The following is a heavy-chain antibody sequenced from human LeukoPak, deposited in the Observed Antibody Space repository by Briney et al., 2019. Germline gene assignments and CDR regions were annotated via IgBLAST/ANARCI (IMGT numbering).Heavy chain of an antibody. CDR1: GFTFSSFW. Sequence: GGSLRLSCAASGFTFSSFWMHWVRQPPGKGLVWVSGINSDGSTTGCADSVKGRFTISRDNAKSTVHLQMNSLRAEDTAVYYCARGGYGAHMGWGQGTLVTVSS. V-gene: IGHV3-74*01. CDR3: ARGGYGAHMG. D-gene: IGHD5-18*01. CDR2: INSDGSTT. J-gene: IGHJ4*02.